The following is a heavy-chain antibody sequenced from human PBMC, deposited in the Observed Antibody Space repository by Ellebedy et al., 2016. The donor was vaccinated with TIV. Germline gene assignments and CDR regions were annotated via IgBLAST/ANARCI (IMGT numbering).Heavy chain of an antibody. CDR3: ARQGYRGYSYGATYTPFDY. V-gene: IGHV4-39*01. J-gene: IGHJ4*02. D-gene: IGHD5-18*01. CDR2: IYYTGST. Sequence: MPSETLSLTCTVSGGSISSSSSYWGWIRQPPGKGLEWIGSIYYTGSTYYKPPLKSRVSISVDTSKNQFSMKLSSVTAADTAVYYCARQGYRGYSYGATYTPFDYWGQGTLVTVSS. CDR1: GGSISSSSSY.